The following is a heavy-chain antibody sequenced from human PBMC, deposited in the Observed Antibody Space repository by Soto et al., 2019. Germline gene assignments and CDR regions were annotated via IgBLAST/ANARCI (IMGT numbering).Heavy chain of an antibody. Sequence: ASVEVSCKXSGYTFTRYTMNWVRQAPGQRLEWMGWINPDNGNTKSSQKFQDRVIITRDTSASTAYMDLSSLRSEDTAVYYCARGIATGQLDPWGQGTLVTVSS. J-gene: IGHJ5*02. CDR2: INPDNGNT. CDR1: GYTFTRYT. V-gene: IGHV1-3*01. D-gene: IGHD2-15*01. CDR3: ARGIATGQLDP.